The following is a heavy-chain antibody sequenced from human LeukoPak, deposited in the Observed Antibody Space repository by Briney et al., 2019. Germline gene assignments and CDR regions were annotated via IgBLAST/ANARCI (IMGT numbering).Heavy chain of an antibody. J-gene: IGHJ4*02. V-gene: IGHV1-46*01. D-gene: IGHD6-19*01. CDR2: INPSGGST. Sequence: ASVKVSCKASGYTFTSYYMHWVRQAPGQGLEWMGIINPSGGSTSYAQKFQGRVTMTRDTSTSTVYMELSSLRSEDTAVYYCARDKGGIAVAGTWDYWGQGTLVTVSS. CDR1: GYTFTSYY. CDR3: ARDKGGIAVAGTWDY.